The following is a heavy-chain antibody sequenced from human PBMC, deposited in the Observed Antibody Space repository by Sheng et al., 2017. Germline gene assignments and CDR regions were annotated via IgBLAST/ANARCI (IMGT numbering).Heavy chain of an antibody. CDR1: GFTFSNSW. D-gene: IGHD5-12*01. CDR3: ASGATI. CDR2: INQDGSEK. Sequence: EVQLVESGGGLVQPGGSLRLSCAASGFTFSNSWMTWVRQAPGKGLEWVANINQDGSEKYYVDSVKGRFTISRDNAKTSLYLQMNSLRAEDTAVYYCASGATIWGQGTLVTVSS. V-gene: IGHV3-7*01. J-gene: IGHJ4*02.